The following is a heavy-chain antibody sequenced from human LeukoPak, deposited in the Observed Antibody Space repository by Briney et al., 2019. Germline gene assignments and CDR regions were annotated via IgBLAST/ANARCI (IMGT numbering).Heavy chain of an antibody. V-gene: IGHV3-23*01. J-gene: IGHJ4*02. CDR2: ISGSGDST. Sequence: GGSLRLSCAASGFTFNTYAMNWLRQAPGKGLEWVSAISGSGDSTYYADSVKGRFTISRDNSRNTLSLQMNSLRADDTAVFYCAKELREGRFTAMVQIDYWGQGTLVTVSS. CDR3: AKELREGRFTAMVQIDY. D-gene: IGHD5-18*01. CDR1: GFTFNTYA.